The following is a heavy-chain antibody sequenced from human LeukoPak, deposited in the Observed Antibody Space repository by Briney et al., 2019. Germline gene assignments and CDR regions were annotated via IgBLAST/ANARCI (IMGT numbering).Heavy chain of an antibody. CDR2: ISGSGGST. J-gene: IGHJ4*02. V-gene: IGHV3-23*01. D-gene: IGHD1-26*01. Sequence: GGSLRLSCAASGVTFSSDAMSWVRQAPRKGLEWVSAISGSGGSTSYSDSAKGRLTISRDNSKNTLYLQMNSLRAEDTAVYYCAKNPPEGATPFDYWGQGTLVTVSS. CDR3: AKNPPEGATPFDY. CDR1: GVTFSSDA.